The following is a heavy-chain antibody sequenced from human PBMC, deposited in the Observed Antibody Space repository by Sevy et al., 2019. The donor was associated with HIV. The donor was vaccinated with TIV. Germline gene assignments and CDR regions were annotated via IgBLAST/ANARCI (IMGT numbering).Heavy chain of an antibody. J-gene: IGHJ4*02. Sequence: ASVKVSCKASGYTFSMYGITWVRQAPGQGLESMGWISPYNGYTTYAQKFQGRAIMTTNVPATRAYLELSSLRSDDTAVYYCAKGLRGYRFGEEGACDYWGQGTLVTVSS. V-gene: IGHV1-18*01. CDR3: AKGLRGYRFGEEGACDY. D-gene: IGHD5-12*01. CDR2: ISPYNGYT. CDR1: GYTFSMYG.